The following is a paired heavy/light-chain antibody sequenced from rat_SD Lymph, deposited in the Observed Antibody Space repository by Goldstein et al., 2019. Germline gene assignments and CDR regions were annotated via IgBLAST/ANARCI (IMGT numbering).Light chain of an antibody. J-gene: IGKJ1*01. CDR2: YAS. CDR1: EDIYSN. V-gene: IGKV12S38*01. CDR3: LQGSKYWT. Sequence: DIQMTQSPPSLSASLGETVSIECRASEDIYSNLAWYQQKSGKSPQLLIYYASSLQDGVPSRFSGSGSGTQYSLKISGMQPEDEGVYYCLQGSKYWTFGGGTKLELK.
Heavy chain of an antibody. CDR2: ISSSSSYI. V-gene: IGHV5-34*01. CDR1: GFTFSNYG. D-gene: IGHD1-2*01. Sequence: EVQLVESGGGLVQPGRSLKLSCLASGFTFSNYGMNWIRQAPGKGLEWVASISSSSSYIYYADTVKGRFTISRDNAKNTLYLQMTSLRSEDTALYYCARRVKIAATYFDYWGQGVMVTVSS. CDR3: ARRVKIAATYFDY. J-gene: IGHJ2*01.